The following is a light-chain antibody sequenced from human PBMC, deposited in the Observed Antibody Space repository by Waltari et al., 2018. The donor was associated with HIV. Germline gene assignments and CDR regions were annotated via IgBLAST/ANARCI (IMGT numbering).Light chain of an antibody. CDR2: DNN. CDR3: ATWDSSLNAWV. V-gene: IGLV1-51*01. CDR1: ASHIPTNY. J-gene: IGLJ3*02. Sequence: QPVLTQPPSLSAPPGQKVTTNSSASASHIPTNYVSWYQQFPGTAPKLLIYDNNKRPSGNPDRFSGSKSGTSATLGITAVQAVDEAAYYCATWDSSLNAWVFGGGTRLAVL.